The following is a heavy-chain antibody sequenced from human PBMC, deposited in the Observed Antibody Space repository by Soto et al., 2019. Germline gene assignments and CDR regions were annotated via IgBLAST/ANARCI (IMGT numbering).Heavy chain of an antibody. CDR2: IYYSGST. Sequence: QLQLQESGPGLVKPSETLSFTCTVSGGSISSRGYYWGRIRQPPGKGLEWIGTIYYSGSTYYNPYLKSRVTIYVDKSKDPFSLNLSSVTAAATAVYYCATSNWFDPWGQGTQVTVSS. CDR1: GGSISSRGYY. V-gene: IGHV4-39*01. J-gene: IGHJ5*02. CDR3: ATSNWFDP.